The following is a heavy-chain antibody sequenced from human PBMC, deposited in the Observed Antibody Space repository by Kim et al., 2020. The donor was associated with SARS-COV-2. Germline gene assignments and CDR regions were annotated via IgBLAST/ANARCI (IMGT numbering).Heavy chain of an antibody. V-gene: IGHV4-59*09. D-gene: IGHD6-13*01. Sequence: NTNPSPKSRVTISVDTAKNQFPLKLSSVTAADTAVYYCARGSSWLPFDPWGQGTLVSVSS. J-gene: IGHJ5*02. CDR3: ARGSSWLPFDP.